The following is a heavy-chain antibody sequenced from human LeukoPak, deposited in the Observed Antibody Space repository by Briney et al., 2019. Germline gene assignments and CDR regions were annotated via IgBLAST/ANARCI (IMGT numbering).Heavy chain of an antibody. CDR3: ARAHCSSTDCPPDF. V-gene: IGHV3-30*01. J-gene: IGHJ4*02. CDR2: MSYDGGYN. CDR1: GFTFNSFA. Sequence: PGGSLRLSCAASGFTFNSFAMHWVRQAPGKGLEWAAAMSYDGGYNYYADSVKGRFTISRDNSKNTLHLQMNSLRVEDTAVFYCARAHCSSTDCPPDFWGQGTLVTVSS. D-gene: IGHD2-2*01.